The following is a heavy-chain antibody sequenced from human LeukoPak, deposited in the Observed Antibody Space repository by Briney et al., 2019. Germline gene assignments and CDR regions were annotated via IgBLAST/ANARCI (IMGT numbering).Heavy chain of an antibody. CDR2: IKKDGSEK. D-gene: IGHD2-15*01. CDR1: GFTFSRYW. J-gene: IGHJ3*02. CDR3: AREAYCSGSSCYKGNAFDI. Sequence: GGSLRLSCAASGFTFSRYWMSWVRQAPGKGLEWVANIKKDGSEKYYVDSVKGRFTISRDNANNSLYLQMNSLRADDTAVYYCAREAYCSGSSCYKGNAFDIWGQGTMVTVSS. V-gene: IGHV3-7*01.